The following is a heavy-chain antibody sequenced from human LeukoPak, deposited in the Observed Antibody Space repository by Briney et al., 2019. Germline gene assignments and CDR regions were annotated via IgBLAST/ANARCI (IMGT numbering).Heavy chain of an antibody. D-gene: IGHD2-15*01. CDR1: GGSISSYY. CDR2: IYYSGST. CDR3: ARIMGSGYYYYYGMDV. Sequence: PSETLSLTCTVSGGSISSYYWSWIRQPPGKGLEWIGYIYYSGSTNYNPSLKSRVTILVDTSKNQFSLKLSSVTAADTAVYYCARIMGSGYYYYYGMDVWGQGTTVTVSS. V-gene: IGHV4-59*01. J-gene: IGHJ6*02.